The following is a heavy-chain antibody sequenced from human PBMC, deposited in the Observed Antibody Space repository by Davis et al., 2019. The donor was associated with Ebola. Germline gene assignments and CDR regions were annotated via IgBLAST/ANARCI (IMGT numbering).Heavy chain of an antibody. Sequence: AASVKVSCKASGGTFSSYAISWVRQAPGQGLEWMGGIIPIFGTANYAQKFQGRVTITADESTSTAYMELSSLRSEDTAVYYCASGKSGWYGAGWFDPWGQGTLVTVSS. CDR3: ASGKSGWYGAGWFDP. J-gene: IGHJ5*02. CDR1: GGTFSSYA. CDR2: IIPIFGTA. D-gene: IGHD6-19*01. V-gene: IGHV1-69*13.